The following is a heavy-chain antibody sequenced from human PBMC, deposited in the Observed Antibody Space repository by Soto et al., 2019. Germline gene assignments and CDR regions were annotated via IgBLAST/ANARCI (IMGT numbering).Heavy chain of an antibody. CDR3: AREGGVLPAAIRRGYSYGYVGWLDP. J-gene: IGHJ5*02. CDR2: IYYSGTT. D-gene: IGHD5-18*01. CDR1: GGSISSGDYY. V-gene: IGHV4-30-4*01. Sequence: SETLSLTCTVSGGSISSGDYYWSWIRQPPGKGLEWIGYIYYSGTTYYNPSLKSRVTISVDTSKNQFSLKLISVTAAATALYYCAREGGVLPAAIRRGYSYGYVGWLDPWGQGTLVTVSS.